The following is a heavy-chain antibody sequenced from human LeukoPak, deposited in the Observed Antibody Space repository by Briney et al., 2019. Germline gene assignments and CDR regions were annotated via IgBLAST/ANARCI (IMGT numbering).Heavy chain of an antibody. V-gene: IGHV3-74*01. CDR1: GFTFSSYW. Sequence: GGSLRHSCAASGFTFSSYWMHWVRQTPGKGLVCVSRINSAGSSTDYADSVKGRFTISRDNAKNTLYLQMNSLRAEDMAVYYCVRGSNDWIGMDVWGQGTTVTVSS. CDR2: INSAGSST. J-gene: IGHJ6*02. D-gene: IGHD3-9*01. CDR3: VRGSNDWIGMDV.